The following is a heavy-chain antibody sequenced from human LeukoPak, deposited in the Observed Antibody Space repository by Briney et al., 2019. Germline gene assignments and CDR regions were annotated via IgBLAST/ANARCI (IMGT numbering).Heavy chain of an antibody. D-gene: IGHD3-10*01. Sequence: SGGSLRLSCAASGFTFSDAWMNWVHQVPGKGLEWVGLFKSKTDGGTTDYAAPVKGRFTISRDDSKNTLYLQMNSLKTEDTAVYYCTTENPVRGKNQYWGQGTLVTVSS. V-gene: IGHV3-15*01. CDR2: FKSKTDGGTT. CDR1: GFTFSDAW. CDR3: TTENPVRGKNQY. J-gene: IGHJ4*02.